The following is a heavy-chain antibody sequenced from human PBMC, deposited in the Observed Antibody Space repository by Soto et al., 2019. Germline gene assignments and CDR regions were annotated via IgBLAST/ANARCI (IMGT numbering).Heavy chain of an antibody. V-gene: IGHV4-34*01. CDR1: GGSFSGYY. D-gene: IGHD5-12*01. J-gene: IGHJ5*02. Sequence: PSETLSLTCAVYGGSFSGYYWSWIRQPPGKGLEWIGEINHSGSTNYNPSLKSRVTISVDTSNNQFSLKLSSVTAADTAVYYCARARGLNWFDPWGQGTLVTVS. CDR3: ARARGLNWFDP. CDR2: INHSGST.